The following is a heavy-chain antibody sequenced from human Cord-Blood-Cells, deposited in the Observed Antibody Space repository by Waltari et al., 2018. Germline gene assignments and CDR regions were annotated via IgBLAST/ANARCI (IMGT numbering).Heavy chain of an antibody. V-gene: IGHV4-31*03. Sequence: QVQLQESGPGLVKPSQTLSLTCTVSGGSISSGGSYWSWIRQHPGKGLEWIWYIYYSWSTSYNPSLKSRVTISGDTSKNQFSLKLSSVTAADTALYYCARSTGPAASVGGFDYWGQGTLVTVSS. CDR1: GGSISSGGSY. CDR3: ARSTGPAASVGGFDY. CDR2: IYYSWST. J-gene: IGHJ4*02. D-gene: IGHD2-2*01.